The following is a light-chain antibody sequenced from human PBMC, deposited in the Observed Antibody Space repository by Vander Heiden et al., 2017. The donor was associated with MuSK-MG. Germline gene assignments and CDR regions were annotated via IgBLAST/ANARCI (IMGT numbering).Light chain of an antibody. J-gene: IGLJ2*01. CDR2: SNK. CDR1: SSNIGRNT. V-gene: IGLV1-44*01. CDR3: QSWDASLNGVV. Sequence: PGQKVAHSSSGSSSNIGRNTVNWYQQLPGTAPKLLIYSNKQRPPGVPDRFSGSKSGTSASLAITGLQSEDEADYYWQSWDASLNGVVFGGGTEVTVL.